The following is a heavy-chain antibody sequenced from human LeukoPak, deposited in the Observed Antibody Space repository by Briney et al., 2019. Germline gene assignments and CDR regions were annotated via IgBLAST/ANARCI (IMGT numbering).Heavy chain of an antibody. Sequence: PGGSLRLSCAASGFTFSSYAMHWVRQTPGKGLEWVAVISYDGSNKYYADSVKGRFTISRDNSKNTLYLQMNSLRAEDTAVYYCARDPVSRGIVGAPTRLIFDYWGQGTLVTVSS. CDR3: ARDPVSRGIVGAPTRLIFDY. J-gene: IGHJ4*02. V-gene: IGHV3-30-3*01. CDR2: ISYDGSNK. D-gene: IGHD1-26*01. CDR1: GFTFSSYA.